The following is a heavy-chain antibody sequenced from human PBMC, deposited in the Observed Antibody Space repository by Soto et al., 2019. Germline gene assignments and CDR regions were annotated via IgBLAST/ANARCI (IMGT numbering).Heavy chain of an antibody. CDR2: IIPILGIA. J-gene: IGHJ4*02. CDR3: SRVAATVDY. D-gene: IGHD2-15*01. Sequence: QVQLVQSGAEVKTPGSSVKVSCKASGGTFSSYNISWVRQAPGQGLEWMGRIIPILGIANYAHKFQGRVTITADKSTITAYMELSSLRSEDTAVYYCSRVAATVDYWGQGTLVTVSS. V-gene: IGHV1-69*02. CDR1: GGTFSSYN.